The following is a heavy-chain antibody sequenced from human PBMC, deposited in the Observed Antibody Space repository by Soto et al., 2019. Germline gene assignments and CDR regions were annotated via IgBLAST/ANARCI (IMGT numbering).Heavy chain of an antibody. V-gene: IGHV3-7*01. CDR1: GRILSPYW. J-gene: IGHJ4*02. CDR2: IKPDGSER. Sequence: GGSLRLSCAASGRILSPYWMGWVRQAPGKGLEWVANIKPDGSERYYMDSVKGRFTVSRDNTKNSLYLQMNSLSVEDTAVYYCAGETSYYDRGGSLPFGDWGLGTLVTVSS. CDR3: AGETSYYDRGGSLPFGD. D-gene: IGHD3-22*01.